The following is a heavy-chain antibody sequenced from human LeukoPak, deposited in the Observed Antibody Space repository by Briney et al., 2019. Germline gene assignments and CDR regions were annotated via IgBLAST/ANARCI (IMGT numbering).Heavy chain of an antibody. J-gene: IGHJ4*02. V-gene: IGHV1-18*01. D-gene: IGHD5-18*01. CDR2: ISAYNGNT. Sequence: ATVKVSCKASGYTFTSYGISWVRQAPGQGLEWMGWISAYNGNTNYAQKLQGRVTMTTDTSTSTAYMELRSLRSDDTAVYYCARSTWIQLVVDYWGQGTLVTVSS. CDR1: GYTFTSYG. CDR3: ARSTWIQLVVDY.